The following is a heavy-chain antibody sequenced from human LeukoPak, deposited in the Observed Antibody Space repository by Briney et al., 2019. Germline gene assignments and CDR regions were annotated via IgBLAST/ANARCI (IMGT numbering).Heavy chain of an antibody. V-gene: IGHV1-69*13. J-gene: IGHJ1*01. CDR2: IIPIFGTA. CDR1: GGTFSSFA. D-gene: IGHD6-6*01. Sequence: ASVKVSCKASGGTFSSFAISWVRQAPGQGLEWMGGIIPIFGTANYAQKFQGRVTITADESTSTAYMELSSLRSEDTAVYYCAAGVSSIAALWGQGTLVTVSS. CDR3: AAGVSSIAAL.